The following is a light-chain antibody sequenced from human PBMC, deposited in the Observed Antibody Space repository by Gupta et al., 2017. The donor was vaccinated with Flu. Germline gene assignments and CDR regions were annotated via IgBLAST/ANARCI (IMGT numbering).Light chain of an antibody. CDR1: QSVSSNY. J-gene: IGKJ2*01. Sequence: EIVLTQSTGTLSLSPGERATLSCRASQSVSSNYLGWYQQKPGQAPRLLIYGVSSRATGIPDRFSGSGSGTDFTLTISRLEPEDFAVYYCQQYDNSPPYTFGQGTKLEIK. CDR2: GVS. CDR3: QQYDNSPPYT. V-gene: IGKV3-20*01.